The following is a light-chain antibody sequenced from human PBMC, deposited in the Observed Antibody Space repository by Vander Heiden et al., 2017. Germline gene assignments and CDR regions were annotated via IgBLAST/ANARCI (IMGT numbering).Light chain of an antibody. V-gene: IGKV4-1*01. CDR1: QIALDTANNKNY. CDR2: GAS. Sequence: DTVMTQSPDSLAVSLRKRGTIHLKSNQIALDTANNKNYLTWYQQKPRQPPKLLSYGASTRESGVPDRFSGSGSGTDFTLTISSLQAEDVAVYYCQQYYTTPLLTFGGGTKVEIK. J-gene: IGKJ4*01. CDR3: QQYYTTPLLT.